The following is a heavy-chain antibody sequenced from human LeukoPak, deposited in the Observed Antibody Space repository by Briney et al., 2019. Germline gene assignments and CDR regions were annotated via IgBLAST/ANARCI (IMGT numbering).Heavy chain of an antibody. V-gene: IGHV4-39*07. CDR1: GGSISSSSYY. CDR2: IYYSGST. J-gene: IGHJ6*03. CDR3: ARTPCLGYCSSTNRTRKKGSQPRNYYYYYMDV. D-gene: IGHD2-2*03. Sequence: SETLSLTCTVSGGSISSSSYYWGWIRQPPGKGLEWIGSIYYSGSTYYNPSLKSRVTISVDTSKNQFSLKLSSVTAADTAVYYCARTPCLGYCSSTNRTRKKGSQPRNYYYYYMDVWGKGTTVTVSS.